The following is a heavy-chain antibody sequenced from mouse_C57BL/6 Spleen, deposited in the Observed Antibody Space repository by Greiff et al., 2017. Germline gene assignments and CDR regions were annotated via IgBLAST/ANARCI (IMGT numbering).Heavy chain of an antibody. Sequence: QVQLQQPGAELVKPGASVKLSCKASGYTFTSYWMQWVKQRPGQGLEWIGEIDPSDSYTNYNQKFKGKATLTVDTSSSTAYMQLSSLTSEDSAVYYCARGDDGSYYFDYWGQGTTLTVSS. V-gene: IGHV1-50*01. CDR1: GYTFTSYW. CDR2: IDPSDSYT. J-gene: IGHJ2*01. D-gene: IGHD2-3*01. CDR3: ARGDDGSYYFDY.